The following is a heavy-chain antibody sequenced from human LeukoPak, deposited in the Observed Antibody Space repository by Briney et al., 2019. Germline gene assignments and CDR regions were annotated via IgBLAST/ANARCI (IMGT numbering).Heavy chain of an antibody. CDR3: ARSANQGGVWV. D-gene: IGHD3-16*01. CDR1: GYTFTSYW. V-gene: IGHV5-51*01. Sequence: GESLKISCKGSGYTFTSYWIGGVRQIPGKGLEWMGCIYPGDSDTRYSTAFQGQVTISADKSISTAYQQWSSLKASDTAMYYCARSANQGGVWVWGQGTLVTVSS. J-gene: IGHJ4*02. CDR2: IYPGDSDT.